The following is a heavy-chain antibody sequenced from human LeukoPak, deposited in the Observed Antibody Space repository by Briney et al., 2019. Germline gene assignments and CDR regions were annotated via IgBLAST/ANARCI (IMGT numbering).Heavy chain of an antibody. D-gene: IGHD2-15*01. J-gene: IGHJ6*02. V-gene: IGHV1-8*01. CDR3: ARFTRYCSGGSCSQYYYYGMDV. Sequence: ASLKVSCKASVYTFTSYDINGGRQATGQGLEWRGWMNPNSGNTGYAQKLQGRVTMTRNTSISTAYMELSSLRSEDTAVYYCARFTRYCSGGSCSQYYYYGMDVWGQGTTVTVSS. CDR2: MNPNSGNT. CDR1: VYTFTSYD.